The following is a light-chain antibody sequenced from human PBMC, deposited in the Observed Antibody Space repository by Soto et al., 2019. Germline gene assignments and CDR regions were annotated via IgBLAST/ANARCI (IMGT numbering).Light chain of an antibody. CDR1: PSVSGNY. J-gene: IGKJ1*01. CDR3: KQYGGSPPWT. V-gene: IGKV3-20*01. Sequence: IGVTQSPGPLALSPGERDTLSCMASPSVSGNYFAWYRKNPGQAPRLLIYDASSRATGIQDRFSGSGSGTDFTLAISRLEPEDCTVYYWKQYGGSPPWTFGRGPNVDIK. CDR2: DAS.